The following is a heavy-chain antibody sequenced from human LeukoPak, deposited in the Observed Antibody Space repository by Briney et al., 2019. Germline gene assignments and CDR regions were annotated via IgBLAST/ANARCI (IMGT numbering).Heavy chain of an antibody. CDR3: ARGGHYYDSSGYDFNWFDP. J-gene: IGHJ5*02. CDR2: IYYSGST. V-gene: IGHV4-39*07. D-gene: IGHD3-22*01. Sequence: SETLSLTCTVSGGSISSSSYYWGWIRQPPGKGLEWIGSIYYSGSTYYNPSLKSRVTISVDTSKNQFSLKLSSVTAADTAVYYCARGGHYYDSSGYDFNWFDPWGQGTLVTVSS. CDR1: GGSISSSSYY.